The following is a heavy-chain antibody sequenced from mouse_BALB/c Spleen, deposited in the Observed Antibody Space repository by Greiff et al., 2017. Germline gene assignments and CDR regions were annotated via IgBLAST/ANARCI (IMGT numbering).Heavy chain of an antibody. Sequence: QVQLQQPGAELVRPGASVKLSCKASGYSFTSYWVNWVKQRPGQGLEWIGMIDPSDSETRLNQKFKDMATLTVDKSSSTAYMQLSRPTSEDSEVYYSARDDYDEGGDYWGQGTTLTVSS. J-gene: IGHJ2*01. V-gene: IGHV1S82*01. CDR2: IDPSDSET. CDR1: GYSFTSYW. D-gene: IGHD2-4*01. CDR3: ARDDYDEGGDY.